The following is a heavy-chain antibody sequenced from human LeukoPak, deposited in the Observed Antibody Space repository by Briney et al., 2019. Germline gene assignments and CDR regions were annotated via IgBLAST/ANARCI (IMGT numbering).Heavy chain of an antibody. V-gene: IGHV3-48*04. CDR2: ISTSSSPI. D-gene: IGHD4-11*01. CDR3: ATAGLTVGNYELFDS. Sequence: GGSLRLSCAASGFTFSSYAMYWVRQAPGKGLEWVSYISTSSSPIYYADSVKGRFTISRDNAKNSLYLQMNSLRVEDTAVYYCATAGLTVGNYELFDSWGQGTLVTVSS. J-gene: IGHJ4*02. CDR1: GFTFSSYA.